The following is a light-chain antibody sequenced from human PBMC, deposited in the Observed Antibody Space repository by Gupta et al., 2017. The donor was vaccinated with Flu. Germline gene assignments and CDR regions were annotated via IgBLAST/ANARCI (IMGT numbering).Light chain of an antibody. Sequence: IVLTQSPGTLSLSPGERATLSCRASQSVSSSYLAWYQQKPGQAPRLLIYGASSRATGIPDRFSGSGSGTEFTLTISRREPEDFAVYYCQQEGSSPETFGQGTKVEIK. V-gene: IGKV3-20*01. CDR2: GAS. J-gene: IGKJ1*01. CDR1: QSVSSSY. CDR3: QQEGSSPET.